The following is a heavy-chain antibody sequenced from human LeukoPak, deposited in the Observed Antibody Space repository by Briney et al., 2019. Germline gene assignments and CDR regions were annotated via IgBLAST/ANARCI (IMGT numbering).Heavy chain of an antibody. D-gene: IGHD2-15*01. Sequence: PGGSLRLSCAASGFILNNYAMSWVRQAPGKGLEWVSAISGSGDSTYYADSVKGRFTISSDNSKNTLYLQMNSLRAEDTAIYYCARRATPSPHFDYWGQGTLVAVSS. CDR3: ARRATPSPHFDY. V-gene: IGHV3-23*01. CDR2: ISGSGDST. CDR1: GFILNNYA. J-gene: IGHJ4*02.